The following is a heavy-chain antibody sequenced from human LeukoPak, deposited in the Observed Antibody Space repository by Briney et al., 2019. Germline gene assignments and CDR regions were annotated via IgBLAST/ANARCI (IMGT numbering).Heavy chain of an antibody. CDR1: GFTFSSYS. J-gene: IGHJ6*03. Sequence: EGSLRLSCAASGFTFSSYSMNWVRQAPGKGLEWVSSISSSSSYIYYADSVKGRFTISRDNAKNSLYLQMNSLRAEDTAVYYCARDGMSTPRVYYYYYMDVWGKGTTVTVSS. CDR3: ARDGMSTPRVYYYYYMDV. D-gene: IGHD1-26*01. V-gene: IGHV3-21*01. CDR2: ISSSSSYI.